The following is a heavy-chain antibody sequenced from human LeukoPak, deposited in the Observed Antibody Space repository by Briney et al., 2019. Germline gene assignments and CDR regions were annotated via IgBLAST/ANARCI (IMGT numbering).Heavy chain of an antibody. CDR1: GFTFSGYA. Sequence: QPGGSLRLSCAASGFTFSGYAMTWVRQAPGKGLEWVSGITTSGGSTYYADSVKGRFTISRDNSKNTLYLQMNSLRAEDTAVYYSAKGYFYFDDWGQGTLVTVSS. D-gene: IGHD1-14*01. CDR2: ITTSGGST. V-gene: IGHV3-23*01. CDR3: AKGYFYFDD. J-gene: IGHJ4*02.